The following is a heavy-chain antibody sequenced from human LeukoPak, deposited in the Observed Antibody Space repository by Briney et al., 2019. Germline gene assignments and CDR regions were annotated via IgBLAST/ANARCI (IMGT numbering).Heavy chain of an antibody. CDR2: ISGSGGTT. J-gene: IGHJ4*02. V-gene: IGHV3-23*01. CDR3: AREAMAAPKRYYFDY. CDR1: GFTFSRYA. D-gene: IGHD6-6*01. Sequence: GGSLRLSCTASGFTFSRYAMSWVRQAPGKGLEWVSGISGSGGTTFYADSVKGRFTISRDNSKNTLYLQMNSLRAEDTAVYYCAREAMAAPKRYYFDYWGQGTLVTVSS.